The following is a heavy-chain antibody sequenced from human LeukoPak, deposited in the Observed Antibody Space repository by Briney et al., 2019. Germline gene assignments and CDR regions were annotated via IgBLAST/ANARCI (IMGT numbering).Heavy chain of an antibody. CDR2: INHSGST. D-gene: IGHD6-19*01. V-gene: IGHV4-34*01. J-gene: IGHJ4*02. Sequence: SETLSLTCAVYGGSFSGYYWSWIRQPPGKGLEWLGEINHSGSTNYNPSLKSRVTISVDTSKNQFSLKLSSVTAADTAVYYCARRRGWVPFDYWGQGTLVTVSS. CDR3: ARRRGWVPFDY. CDR1: GGSFSGYY.